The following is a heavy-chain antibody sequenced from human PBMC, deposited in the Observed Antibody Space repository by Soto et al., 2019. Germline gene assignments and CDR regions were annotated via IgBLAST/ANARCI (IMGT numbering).Heavy chain of an antibody. CDR1: GFPFSGFW. CDR2: IDQGGSEK. CDR3: ARSHQRADDY. J-gene: IGHJ4*02. D-gene: IGHD1-1*01. Sequence: EVQLLESGGGLVQPGGSLRLSCITSGFPFSGFWMSWVRQARGQGLEWLANIDQGGSEKYYAGSVRGRFTISRDNAKNSLFLQMGSLRAEDSAVYFCARSHQRADDYWGQGTLVTVSS. V-gene: IGHV3-7*05.